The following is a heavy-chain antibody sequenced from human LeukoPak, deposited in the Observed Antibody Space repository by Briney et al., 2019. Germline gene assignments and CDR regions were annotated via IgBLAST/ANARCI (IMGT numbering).Heavy chain of an antibody. V-gene: IGHV3-21*01. CDR1: GFTFSRYN. D-gene: IGHD2-2*01. Sequence: KSGGSLRLSCAASGFTFSRYNMNWVRQAPEKGLEWVSSISSSSSYMYYADSVKGRFTISRDNAKNSLYLQVTSLRAEDTAVYYCARDGPDSLYFDYWGQGTLVTASP. J-gene: IGHJ4*02. CDR2: ISSSSSYM. CDR3: ARDGPDSLYFDY.